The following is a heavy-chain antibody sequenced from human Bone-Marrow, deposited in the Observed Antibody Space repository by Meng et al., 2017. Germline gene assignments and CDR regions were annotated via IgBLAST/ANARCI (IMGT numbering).Heavy chain of an antibody. CDR1: GGSFSGYY. D-gene: IGHD5-18*01. CDR3: ARGSWLQLWLQDY. CDR2: INHSGST. J-gene: IGHJ4*02. V-gene: IGHV4-34*01. Sequence: QVQLQQWGAELLKPSETLSLTCAVYGGSFSGYYWSWIRQPPGKGLEWIGEINHSGSTNYNPSLKSRVTISVDTSKNQFSLKLSSVTAADTAVYYCARGSWLQLWLQDYWGQGTLVTVSS.